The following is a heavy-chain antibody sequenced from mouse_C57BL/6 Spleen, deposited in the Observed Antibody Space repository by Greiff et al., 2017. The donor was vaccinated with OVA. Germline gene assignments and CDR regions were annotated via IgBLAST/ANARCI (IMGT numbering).Heavy chain of an antibody. CDR1: GYSFTDYN. CDR3: AREGSTVVALYYYAMDY. J-gene: IGHJ4*01. V-gene: IGHV1-39*01. Sequence: VHVKQSGPELVKPGASVKISCKASGYSFTDYNMNWVKQSNGKSLEWIGVINPNYGTTSYNQKFKGKATLTVDQSSSTAYMQLNSLTSEDSAVYYCAREGSTVVALYYYAMDYWGQGTSVTVSS. CDR2: INPNYGTT. D-gene: IGHD1-1*01.